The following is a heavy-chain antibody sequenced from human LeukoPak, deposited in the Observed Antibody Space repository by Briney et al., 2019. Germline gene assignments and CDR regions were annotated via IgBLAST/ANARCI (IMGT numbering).Heavy chain of an antibody. CDR3: ARDVLR. CDR1: GDSITSGGYY. V-gene: IGHV4-31*03. CDR2: IYKTGST. J-gene: IGHJ4*02. Sequence: SETLSLTCTVSGDSITSGGYYWSWIRQRPGRGLEWIGYIYKTGSTYYNPSLKSRVTMSVDTSRNQFSLKLNSVTAADTAVYYCARDVLRWGQGTLVTVSS.